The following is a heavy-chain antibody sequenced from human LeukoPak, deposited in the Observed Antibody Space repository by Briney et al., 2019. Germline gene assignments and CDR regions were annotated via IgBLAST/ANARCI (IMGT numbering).Heavy chain of an antibody. CDR1: GSSISSSSYY. J-gene: IGHJ4*02. CDR2: IYYSGST. Sequence: SETLSLTCTVSGSSISSSSYYWGWIRQPPGKGLEWIGSIYYSGSTYYNPSLKSRVTISVDTSKNPFSLKLSSVTAADTAVYYCAIYYYDSSGYYYYFDYWGQGTLVTVSS. D-gene: IGHD3-22*01. V-gene: IGHV4-39*07. CDR3: AIYYYDSSGYYYYFDY.